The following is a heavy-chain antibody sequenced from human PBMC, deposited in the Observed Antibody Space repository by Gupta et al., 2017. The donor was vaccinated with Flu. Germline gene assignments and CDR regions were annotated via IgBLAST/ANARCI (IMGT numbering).Heavy chain of an antibody. CDR2: IYHSGST. J-gene: IGHJ4*02. CDR3: AVLSAAAFGFDY. D-gene: IGHD6-13*01. V-gene: IGHV4-38-2*01. Sequence: QVQLQESGPGLVKPSETLSLTCAVSGYSISSGYYWGWIRQPPGKGLEWIGSIYHSGSTYYNPSLKSRVTISVDTSKNQFSLKLSSVTAADTAVYYCAVLSAAAFGFDYWGQGTLVTVSS. CDR1: GYSISSGYY.